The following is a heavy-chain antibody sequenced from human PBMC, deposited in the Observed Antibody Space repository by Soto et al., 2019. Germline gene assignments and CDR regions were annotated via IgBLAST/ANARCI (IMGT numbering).Heavy chain of an antibody. CDR3: AKDVEMAD. J-gene: IGHJ4*02. V-gene: IGHV3-30*18. CDR2: ISYDGSNK. D-gene: IGHD6-19*01. Sequence: QVQLVESGGGVVQPERSLRLSCEASGFTFSSYGMHWVRQAPGKGLGWVAVISYDGSNKYYADSVKGRFTISRDNSKNTLYLQMNSLRAEETAVYYCAKDVEMADWGQGTLVTVSS. CDR1: GFTFSSYG.